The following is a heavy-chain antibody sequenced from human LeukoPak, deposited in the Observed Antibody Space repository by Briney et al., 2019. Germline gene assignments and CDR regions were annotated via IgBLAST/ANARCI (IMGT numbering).Heavy chain of an antibody. D-gene: IGHD3-16*02. J-gene: IGHJ6*03. V-gene: IGHV4-34*01. Sequence: NPSETPSLTCAVYGGSFSGYYWSWIRQPPGKGLEWIGEINHSGSTNYNPSLKSRVTISVDTSKNQFSLKLSSVTAADTAVYYCARDRKVRGHYYMDVWGKGTTVTISS. CDR3: ARDRKVRGHYYMDV. CDR1: GGSFSGYY. CDR2: INHSGST.